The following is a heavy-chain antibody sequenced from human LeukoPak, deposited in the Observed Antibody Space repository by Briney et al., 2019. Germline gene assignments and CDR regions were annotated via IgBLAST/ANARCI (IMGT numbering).Heavy chain of an antibody. CDR2: ISAFNGNT. J-gene: IGHJ4*02. Sequence: ASVKVSCKASGYTFTSYGISWVRQAPGQGLEWMGWISAFNGNTNYAQKLQGRVTMTTDTSTSTAYMELRSLRSDDTAVYYCAREPDAWLPDDYWGQGTLVTVSS. CDR1: GYTFTSYG. CDR3: AREPDAWLPDDY. D-gene: IGHD3-22*01. V-gene: IGHV1-18*01.